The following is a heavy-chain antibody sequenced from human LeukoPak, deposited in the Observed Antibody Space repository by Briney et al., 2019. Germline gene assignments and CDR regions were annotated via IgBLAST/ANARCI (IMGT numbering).Heavy chain of an antibody. D-gene: IGHD5-18*01. V-gene: IGHV1-18*04. CDR1: GYTFTAYY. CDR2: ISAYNGNT. J-gene: IGHJ5*02. CDR3: ARDRGYSRHNWFNP. Sequence: ASVKVSCKPSGYTFTAYYIHWVRQAPGQGLEWMGWISAYNGNTNYAQKLQGRVTMTTDTSTSTAYMELRSLRSDDTAVYYCARDRGYSRHNWFNPWGQGTLVTVSS.